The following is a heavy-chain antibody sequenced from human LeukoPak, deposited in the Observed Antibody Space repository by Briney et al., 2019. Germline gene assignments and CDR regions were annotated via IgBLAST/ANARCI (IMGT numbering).Heavy chain of an antibody. CDR2: IYPDDSDT. V-gene: IGHV5-51*01. Sequence: GESLKISCKGSGYSFTSYCIVWVRQMPGKGLEWMGIIYPDDSDTRYSPSFQGQVTISADKSISTAYLQWSSLKASDTAMYYCASNYYDSRDDAFDIWGQGTMVTVSS. D-gene: IGHD3-22*01. CDR1: GYSFTSYC. CDR3: ASNYYDSRDDAFDI. J-gene: IGHJ3*02.